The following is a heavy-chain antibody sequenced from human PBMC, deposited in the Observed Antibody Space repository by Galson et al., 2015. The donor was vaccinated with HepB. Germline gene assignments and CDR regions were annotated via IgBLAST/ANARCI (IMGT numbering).Heavy chain of an antibody. Sequence: LSLTCAVYGGSFSGYYWSWIRQHPGKGLEWIGYIYYSGSTYYNPSLKSRVTISVDTSKNQFSLKLSSVTAADTAVYYCARGGGYSYGFYYFDYWGQGTLVTVSS. V-gene: IGHV4-31*11. CDR2: IYYSGST. J-gene: IGHJ4*02. CDR3: ARGGGYSYGFYYFDY. D-gene: IGHD5-18*01. CDR1: GGSFSGYY.